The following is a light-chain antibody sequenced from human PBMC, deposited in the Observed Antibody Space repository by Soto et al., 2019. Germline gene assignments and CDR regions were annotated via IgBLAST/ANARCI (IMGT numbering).Light chain of an antibody. CDR2: GAS. Sequence: EIVLTRSPGTLSLSPGERATLSCRASQSVSSSYLAWYQQKPGQAPRLLIYGASSRATGITDRFSGSGSGTDFTLTISRQEPEEFAVYYCQQYGSSPTCGGGTRVEFK. V-gene: IGKV3-20*01. J-gene: IGKJ4*01. CDR3: QQYGSSPT. CDR1: QSVSSSY.